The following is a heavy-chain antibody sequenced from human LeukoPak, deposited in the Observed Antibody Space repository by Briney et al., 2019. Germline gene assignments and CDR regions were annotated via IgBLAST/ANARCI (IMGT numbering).Heavy chain of an antibody. Sequence: GGSLRLSCTASGFTFGDYAMTWVRQAPGKGLEWVSTIFGSGHSTYYADSVKGRFTISRDNSKNTLYLQMNRLRAEDTAVYYCAKERGNDFGASSPYFDNWGQGTLVTVYS. V-gene: IGHV3-23*01. CDR3: AKERGNDFGASSPYFDN. CDR1: GFTFGDYA. J-gene: IGHJ4*02. D-gene: IGHD4-23*01. CDR2: IFGSGHST.